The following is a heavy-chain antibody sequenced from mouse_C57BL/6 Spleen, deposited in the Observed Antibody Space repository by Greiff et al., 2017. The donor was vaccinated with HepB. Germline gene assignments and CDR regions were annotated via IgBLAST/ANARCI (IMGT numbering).Heavy chain of an antibody. CDR2: INPNNGGT. Sequence: EVQLQESGPELVKPGASVKMSCKASGYTFTDYNMHWVKQSHGKSLEWIGYINPNNGGTSYNQKFKGKATLTVNKSSSTAYMELRSLTSEDSAVYYCAREGPYYYGSSLLWYFDVWGTGTTVTVSS. V-gene: IGHV1-22*01. J-gene: IGHJ1*03. D-gene: IGHD1-1*01. CDR3: AREGPYYYGSSLLWYFDV. CDR1: GYTFTDYN.